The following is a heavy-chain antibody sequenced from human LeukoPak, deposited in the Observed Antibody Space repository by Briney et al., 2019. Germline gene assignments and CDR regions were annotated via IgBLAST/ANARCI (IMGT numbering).Heavy chain of an antibody. Sequence: SETLSLTCAVYGGSFSGYYWSWIRQPPGKGLEWIGEINHSGSTNYNPSLKSRVTIPVDTSKNQFSLKLSSVTAADTAVYYCARARFIVVVPAAIDIDAFDIWGQGTMVTVSS. CDR1: GGSFSGYY. CDR3: ARARFIVVVPAAIDIDAFDI. CDR2: INHSGST. V-gene: IGHV4-34*01. D-gene: IGHD2-2*01. J-gene: IGHJ3*02.